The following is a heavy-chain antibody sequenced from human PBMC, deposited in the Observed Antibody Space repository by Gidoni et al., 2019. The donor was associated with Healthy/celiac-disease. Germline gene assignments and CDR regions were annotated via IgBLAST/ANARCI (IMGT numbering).Heavy chain of an antibody. D-gene: IGHD3-10*01. Sequence: EVQLLESGGGLVQPGGSLRLSCAASGFTFSSYAMSWVRQAPGKGLEWVSASSGSGGSTYYADSVKGRFTISRDNSKNTLYLQMNSLRAEDTAVYYCAKVSGELYYYGMDVWGQGTTVTVSS. CDR1: GFTFSSYA. J-gene: IGHJ6*02. V-gene: IGHV3-23*01. CDR2: SSGSGGST. CDR3: AKVSGELYYYGMDV.